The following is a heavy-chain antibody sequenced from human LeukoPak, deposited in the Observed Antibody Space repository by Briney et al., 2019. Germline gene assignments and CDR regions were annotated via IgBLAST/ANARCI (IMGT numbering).Heavy chain of an antibody. D-gene: IGHD3-22*01. J-gene: IGHJ5*02. CDR1: GGTFSSYA. CDR3: ARAYYDSSGYYPNWFDP. CDR2: IIPIFGTA. Sequence: ASVKVSCKASGGTFSSYAISWVRQAPGQGLEWMGGIIPIFGTANYAQKFQGRVTTTTDESTSTAYMELSSLRSEDTAVYYCARAYYDSSGYYPNWFDPWGQGTLVTVSS. V-gene: IGHV1-69*05.